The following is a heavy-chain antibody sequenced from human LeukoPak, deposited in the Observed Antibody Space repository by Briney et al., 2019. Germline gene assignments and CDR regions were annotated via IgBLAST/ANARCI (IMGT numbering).Heavy chain of an antibody. CDR3: AREGYSSSLREGWFDP. CDR1: GGSISSYY. CDR2: IYYSGST. Sequence: SETLSLTCTVSGGSISSYYWSWIRQPPGEGLEWIGYIYYSGSTNYNPSLKSRVTISVDTSKNQFSLKLSSVTAADTAVYYCAREGYSSSLREGWFDPWGQGTLVTVSS. D-gene: IGHD6-13*01. V-gene: IGHV4-59*01. J-gene: IGHJ5*02.